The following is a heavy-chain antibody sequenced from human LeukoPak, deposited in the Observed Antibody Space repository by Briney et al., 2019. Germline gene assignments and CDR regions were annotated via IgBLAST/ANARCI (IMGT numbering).Heavy chain of an antibody. J-gene: IGHJ5*02. CDR3: AREAEYYGSGSYYP. CDR2: IYYSGST. D-gene: IGHD3-10*01. CDR1: GGSISSSSYY. Sequence: PSETLSLTCTVSGGSISSSSYYWDWIRQPPGKGLEWIGSIYYSGSTYYNPSLKSRVTISVDTSKNQFSLKLSSVTAADTAVYYCAREAEYYGSGSYYPWGQGTLVTVSS. V-gene: IGHV4-39*02.